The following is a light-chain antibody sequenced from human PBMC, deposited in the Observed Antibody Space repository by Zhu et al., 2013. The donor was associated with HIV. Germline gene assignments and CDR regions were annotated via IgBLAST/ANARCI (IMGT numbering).Light chain of an antibody. V-gene: IGKV1-13*02. Sequence: AIQLTQSPSSLSASVGDRVTTTCRASQGISSASAWYQQKPGKAPKVLIYDASSLESGVPSRFSGSGSGTDFTLTISSLQPEDFATYYCQQFNSYPFTFGGGPRWRSN. CDR1: QGISSA. J-gene: IGKJ4*01. CDR2: DAS. CDR3: QQFNSYPFT.